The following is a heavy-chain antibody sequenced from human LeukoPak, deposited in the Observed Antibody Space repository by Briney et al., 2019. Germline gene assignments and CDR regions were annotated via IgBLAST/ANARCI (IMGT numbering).Heavy chain of an antibody. D-gene: IGHD3-16*01. CDR2: ISGSGGST. J-gene: IGHJ5*02. V-gene: IGHV3-23*01. CDR1: GFMFSNFA. Sequence: GGSLRLSCAASGFMFSNFAMSWARQAPGKGLEWVSAISGSGGSTYYADSVKGRFTISRDNSKNSLYLQMNNLRAEDTAVYYCARVHSHGGYPWGQGTLVTVSS. CDR3: ARVHSHGGYP.